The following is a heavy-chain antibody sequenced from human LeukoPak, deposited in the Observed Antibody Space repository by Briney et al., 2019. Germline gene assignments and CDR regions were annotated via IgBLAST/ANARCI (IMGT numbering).Heavy chain of an antibody. CDR2: ISGYNGNT. J-gene: IGHJ3*02. CDR3: ARDGWLQLHAFDI. Sequence: ASVKVSCKASGGTFSSYAISWVRQAPGQGLEWMGWISGYNGNTNYAQNLQGRVTMTTDTSTSTVYMELRSLRSEDTAVYYCARDGWLQLHAFDIWGQGTMVTVSS. D-gene: IGHD5-24*01. V-gene: IGHV1-18*01. CDR1: GGTFSSYA.